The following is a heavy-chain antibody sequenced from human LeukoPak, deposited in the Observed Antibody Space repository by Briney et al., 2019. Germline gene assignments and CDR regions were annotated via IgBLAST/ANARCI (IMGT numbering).Heavy chain of an antibody. V-gene: IGHV3-30-3*01. CDR1: GFTFSSYA. Sequence: GGSLRLSCAASGFTFSSYAMHWVRQAPGKGLEWVAIISYDGSNKYYADSVKGRFPISRDNSKNTLYLQMNSLRLEDTAVYYCASGHRIVVPAASPADAFDIWGQGTMVTISS. D-gene: IGHD2-2*01. CDR3: ASGHRIVVPAASPADAFDI. J-gene: IGHJ3*02. CDR2: ISYDGSNK.